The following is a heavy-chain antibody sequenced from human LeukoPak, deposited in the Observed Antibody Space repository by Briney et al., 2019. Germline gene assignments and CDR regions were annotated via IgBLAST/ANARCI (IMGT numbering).Heavy chain of an antibody. D-gene: IGHD6-13*01. V-gene: IGHV3-9*01. CDR1: GFTFDDYA. Sequence: GRSLRLSCAASGFTFDDYAMHWVRQAPGKGLEWVSGISWNSGSIGYADSVKGRFTISRDNAKNSLYLQMNSLRAEDTALYYCARSARSELVLFDYWGQGTLVTVSS. J-gene: IGHJ4*02. CDR3: ARSARSELVLFDY. CDR2: ISWNSGSI.